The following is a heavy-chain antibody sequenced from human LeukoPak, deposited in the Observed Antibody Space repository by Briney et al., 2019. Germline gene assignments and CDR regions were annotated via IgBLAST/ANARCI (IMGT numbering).Heavy chain of an antibody. CDR3: ARDQDYGGNLFVY. J-gene: IGHJ4*02. D-gene: IGHD4-23*01. CDR2: IKQDGSEK. V-gene: IGHV3-7*01. CDR1: GFTFSSYW. Sequence: GGSLRLSCAASGFTFSSYWMSWGRQAPGKGLEWVANIKQDGSEKYYVDSGKGRVTISRDNAKNSLNLQMNSMRAEDTAVYCCARDQDYGGNLFVYWGQGTLVTVSS.